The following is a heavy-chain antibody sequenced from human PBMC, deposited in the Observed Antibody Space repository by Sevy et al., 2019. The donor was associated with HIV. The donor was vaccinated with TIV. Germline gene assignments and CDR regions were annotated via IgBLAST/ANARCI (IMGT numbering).Heavy chain of an antibody. V-gene: IGHV1-18*01. D-gene: IGHD3-22*01. CDR1: GYTFTSYG. J-gene: IGHJ6*02. CDR2: ISAYNGNT. CDR3: ARDRIGEYYYDSSGNGYYYYGMDV. Sequence: ASVKVSCKASGYTFTSYGISWVRQAPGQGLEWMGWISAYNGNTNYAQRLQGRVTMTTDTSTSTAYMELRSLRSEDTAVYYCARDRIGEYYYDSSGNGYYYYGMDVWGQGTTVTVSS.